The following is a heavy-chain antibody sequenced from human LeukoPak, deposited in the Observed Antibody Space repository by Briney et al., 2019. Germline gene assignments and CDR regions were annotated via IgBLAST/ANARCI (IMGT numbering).Heavy chain of an antibody. CDR3: ARGASCGGDCYWEDYYYYGTDV. V-gene: IGHV4-34*01. D-gene: IGHD2-21*02. J-gene: IGHJ6*02. CDR1: GESFSGYY. Sequence: QASETLSLTCAVYGESFSGYYWSWIRQPPGKGLEWIGEINDSGTTNYSPSLKSRVTISIDSSKNQFSLKLSSVTAADTAVYYCARGASCGGDCYWEDYYYYGTDVWGQGTTVTVSS. CDR2: INDSGTT.